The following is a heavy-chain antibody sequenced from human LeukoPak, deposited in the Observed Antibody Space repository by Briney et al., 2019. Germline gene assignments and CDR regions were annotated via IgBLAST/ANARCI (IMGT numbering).Heavy chain of an antibody. D-gene: IGHD2-2*01. V-gene: IGHV4-61*01. J-gene: IGHJ4*02. Sequence: SETLSLTCTVSGGSISSSSYYWSWIRQPPGKGLEWIGYIYYSGSTNYNPSLKSRVTISVDTSKNQFSLKLSSVTAADTAVYYCARVVNPKGYCSSTSCPPVVYFDYWGQGTLVTVSS. CDR2: IYYSGST. CDR3: ARVVNPKGYCSSTSCPPVVYFDY. CDR1: GGSISSSSYY.